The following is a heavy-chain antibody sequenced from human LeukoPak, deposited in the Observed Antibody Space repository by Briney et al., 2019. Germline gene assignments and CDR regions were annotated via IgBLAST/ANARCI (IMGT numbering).Heavy chain of an antibody. CDR1: GGSISGYF. CDR3: AREPTSGREPTSGRPLDY. D-gene: IGHD5-12*01. Sequence: SETLSLTCTVSGGSISGYFWSWIRQPAGKGLEWIGRIYSSSSNNYNPSLKSRVTRSLDTSKNHLSLNLSSVTDADTAVYYCAREPTSGREPTSGRPLDYWGQGTLVTVSS. CDR2: IYSSSSN. J-gene: IGHJ4*02. V-gene: IGHV4-4*07.